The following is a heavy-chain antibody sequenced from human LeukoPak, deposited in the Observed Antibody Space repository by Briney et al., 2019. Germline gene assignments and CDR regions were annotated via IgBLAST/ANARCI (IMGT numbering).Heavy chain of an antibody. J-gene: IGHJ4*02. V-gene: IGHV3-43*02. CDR3: AKDMWRFGELDYDY. CDR1: GFTFDDYA. CDR2: ISGDGGST. Sequence: GGSLRLSCAASGFTFDDYAMHWVRRARGQGLEWVFLISGDGGSTYYADSVKGRFTISRDNSKNSVYVQMNSLRTEDTALYYCAKDMWRFGELDYDYWGQGTLVTVSS. D-gene: IGHD3-10*01.